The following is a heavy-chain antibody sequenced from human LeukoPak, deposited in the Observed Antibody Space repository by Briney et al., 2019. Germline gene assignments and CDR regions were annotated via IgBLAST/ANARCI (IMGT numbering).Heavy chain of an antibody. J-gene: IGHJ5*02. D-gene: IGHD6-6*01. V-gene: IGHV1-8*01. Sequence: GASVTVSCQASGYSFNSYDINWVRQATGQGREWMGWMNPNSGNTGYPQKLQGRVTMTRNTSISTAFLELSSLDPDSPAVYYCARAERIVARPGYNWFDLWGQGTLVTVSS. CDR2: MNPNSGNT. CDR1: GYSFNSYD. CDR3: ARAERIVARPGYNWFDL.